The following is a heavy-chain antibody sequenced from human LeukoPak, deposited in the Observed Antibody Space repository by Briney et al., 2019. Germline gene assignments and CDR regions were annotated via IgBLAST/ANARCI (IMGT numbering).Heavy chain of an antibody. D-gene: IGHD3-10*01. CDR2: IKSKTDGGKT. V-gene: IGHV3-15*01. CDR3: TTDPAILWFGELLPLYYYYMDV. CDR1: GFTSSNAW. J-gene: IGHJ6*03. Sequence: GGSLRLSCAASGFTSSNAWMSWVRQAPGKGLEWVGRIKSKTDGGKTDYAAPVKGRSTISRDDSKNTLYLQMNSLKTEDTAVYYCTTDPAILWFGELLPLYYYYMDVWDKGTTVTVSS.